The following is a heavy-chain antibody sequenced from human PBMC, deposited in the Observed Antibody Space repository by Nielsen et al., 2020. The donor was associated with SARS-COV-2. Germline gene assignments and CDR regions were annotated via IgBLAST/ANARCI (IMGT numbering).Heavy chain of an antibody. D-gene: IGHD3-3*01. CDR2: IRYDGSNE. V-gene: IGHV3-33*01. CDR1: GLIFGTYG. CDR3: ARLSNFWSGYNDY. J-gene: IGHJ4*02. Sequence: GGSLRLSCRASGLIFGTYGMHWVRQAPGKGLEWEAGIRYDGSNENYAESVKGRFTISRDNSKNTLFLQMDSLTADDTAVYYCARLSNFWSGYNDYWGQGTLVIVSS.